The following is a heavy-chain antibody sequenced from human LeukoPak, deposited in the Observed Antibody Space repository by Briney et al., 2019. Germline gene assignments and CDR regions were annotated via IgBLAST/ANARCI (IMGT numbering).Heavy chain of an antibody. CDR2: IFYSGNT. D-gene: IGHD6-6*01. CDR1: GGSMSSYY. Sequence: SETLSLTRTVSGGSMSSYYWSWIRQPPGKGLEWIGYIFYSGNTDCNSSLKSRVTISVDTSKNQFSLKVSSVTAADTAVYDCARVLNSASKVFDYWGQGTLVTVSS. CDR3: ARVLNSASKVFDY. V-gene: IGHV4-59*01. J-gene: IGHJ4*02.